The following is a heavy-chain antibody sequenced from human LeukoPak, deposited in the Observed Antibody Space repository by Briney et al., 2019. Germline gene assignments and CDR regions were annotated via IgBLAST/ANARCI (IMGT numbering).Heavy chain of an antibody. D-gene: IGHD4-17*01. CDR2: ISWNSGSI. J-gene: IGHJ3*02. Sequence: GGSLRLSCAASGFTFDDYAMRWVRQAPGKGLEWVSGISWNSGSIGYADSVKGRFTISRDNAKNSLYLQMNSLRAEDTALYYCAKDFLFRDYGNRGDAFDIWGQGTMVTVSS. CDR3: AKDFLFRDYGNRGDAFDI. CDR1: GFTFDDYA. V-gene: IGHV3-9*01.